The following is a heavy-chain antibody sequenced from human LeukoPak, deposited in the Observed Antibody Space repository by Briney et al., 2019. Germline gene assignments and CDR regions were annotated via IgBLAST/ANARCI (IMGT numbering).Heavy chain of an antibody. V-gene: IGHV4-30-2*01. Sequence: SQTLSLTCAVSGGSISSGGYSWSWIRQPPGKGLEWIGYIYHSGSTCYNPSLKSRVTISVDRSKNQFSLKLSSVTAADTAVYYCARIPPGRYFDWLLEYGMDVWGQGTTVTVSS. CDR1: GGSISSGGYS. CDR3: ARIPPGRYFDWLLEYGMDV. J-gene: IGHJ6*02. D-gene: IGHD3-9*01. CDR2: IYHSGST.